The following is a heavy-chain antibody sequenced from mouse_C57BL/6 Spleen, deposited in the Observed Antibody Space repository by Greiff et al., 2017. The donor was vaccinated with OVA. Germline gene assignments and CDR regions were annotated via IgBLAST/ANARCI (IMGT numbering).Heavy chain of an antibody. CDR2: IYPGSGNT. J-gene: IGHJ3*01. CDR1: GYTFTDYY. D-gene: IGHD2-3*01. CDR3: ARDDGYYGVAY. V-gene: IGHV1-76*01. Sequence: QVHVKQSGAELVRPGASVKLSCKASGYTFTDYYINWVKQRPGQGLEWIARIYPGSGNTYYNEKFKGKATLTAEKSSSTAYMQLSSLTSEDSAVYFCARDDGYYGVAYWGQGTLVTVSA.